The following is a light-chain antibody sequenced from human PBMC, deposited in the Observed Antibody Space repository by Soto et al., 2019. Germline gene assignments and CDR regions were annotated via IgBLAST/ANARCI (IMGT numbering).Light chain of an antibody. V-gene: IGKV3-20*01. J-gene: IGKJ1*01. CDR1: QSVTSNY. CDR2: GAS. Sequence: EIVLTQSPGTLSLSPGERATLSCGASQSVTSNYLAWYQQKPGQAPRLLIFGASIRVTGIPDRFIGSGSGTDFTLTISRLEPEDFAVYYCQHYVTSLTTFRQGTKVEVK. CDR3: QHYVTSLTT.